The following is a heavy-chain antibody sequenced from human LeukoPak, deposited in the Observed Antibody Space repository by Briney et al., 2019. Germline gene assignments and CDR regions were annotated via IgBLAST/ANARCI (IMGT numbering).Heavy chain of an antibody. Sequence: PGGSLRLSCAASGFTFSSYSMNWVRQAPGKGLEWVSSISSSSSYIYYADSVKGRFTISRDNAKNSLYLQMNSLRAEDTAVYYCARGDAGAAGYDYWGQGTLVTVSS. V-gene: IGHV3-21*01. CDR2: ISSSSSYI. CDR3: ARGDAGAAGYDY. CDR1: GFTFSSYS. J-gene: IGHJ4*02. D-gene: IGHD1-26*01.